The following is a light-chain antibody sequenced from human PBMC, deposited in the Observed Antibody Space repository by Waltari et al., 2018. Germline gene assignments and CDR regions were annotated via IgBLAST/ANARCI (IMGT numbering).Light chain of an antibody. V-gene: IGLV1-44*01. CDR3: AAWDDSLNGVV. CDR2: SNN. CDR1: SPTIRSTT. J-gene: IGLJ2*01. Sequence: QSVLTQPPSASGTTGQRVHISCSASSPTIRSTTVHLYQQLPGTAPNLLIYSNNQRPSGVPVRFSGSKSGTSASLAISGLQSEDEADYYCAAWDDSLNGVVFGGGTKLTVL.